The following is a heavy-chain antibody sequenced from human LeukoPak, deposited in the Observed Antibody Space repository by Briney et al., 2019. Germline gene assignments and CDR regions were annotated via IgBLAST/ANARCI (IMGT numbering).Heavy chain of an antibody. D-gene: IGHD2-2*02. Sequence: ASVKVSCKTSKNMLTGYFMHWVRQAPGQGLEWIGWINPNSGGTPFARRFQGRVTMTRDTSIGATYMELSRLTSDDTALYYCAAQCNDDFCYKRDYMDVWGKGTLVIVSS. J-gene: IGHJ6*03. CDR1: KNMLTGYF. CDR2: INPNSGGT. V-gene: IGHV1-2*02. CDR3: AAQCNDDFCYKRDYMDV.